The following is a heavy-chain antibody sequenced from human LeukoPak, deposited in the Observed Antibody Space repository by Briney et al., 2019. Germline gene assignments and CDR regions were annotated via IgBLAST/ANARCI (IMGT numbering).Heavy chain of an antibody. V-gene: IGHV3-7*01. J-gene: IGHJ4*02. Sequence: GGSLRLSCAASGFTFSSYWMTWVRQAPGKGLEWVANIKQDGTEKYYVDSVKGRFTISRDNAKNSLYLQMNSLRVDDTAVYYCAKLAKYFYGSETYYFFEHWGQGTPVTASS. CDR2: IKQDGTEK. D-gene: IGHD3-10*01. CDR3: AKLAKYFYGSETYYFFEH. CDR1: GFTFSSYW.